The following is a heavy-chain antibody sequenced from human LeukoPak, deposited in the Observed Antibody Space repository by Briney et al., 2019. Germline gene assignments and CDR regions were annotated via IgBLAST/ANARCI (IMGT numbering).Heavy chain of an antibody. D-gene: IGHD2-2*02. CDR2: ISGSGGST. J-gene: IGHJ4*02. V-gene: IGHV3-23*01. CDR1: GFTFSSYA. Sequence: GGSLRLSCAASGFTFSSYAMTWVRQAPGKGLEWVSAISGSGGSTYYAGSVKGRFTISRDNSKNTLYLQMNSLRAEDTAVYYCAHTRHPVVPAAINYWGQGTLVTVSS. CDR3: AHTRHPVVPAAINY.